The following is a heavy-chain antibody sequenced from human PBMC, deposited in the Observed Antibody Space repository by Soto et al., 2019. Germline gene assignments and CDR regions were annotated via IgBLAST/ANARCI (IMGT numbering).Heavy chain of an antibody. V-gene: IGHV4-4*07. CDR3: ARGMGRYFDL. CDR1: GDSIGNFY. CDR2: LSASGRT. D-gene: IGHD2-8*01. Sequence: SETLSLTCAISGDSIGNFYWSWIRQPAGKGLESLGRLSASGRTNYSPSLQSRVTMSLDRSKNRFSLRPTSVSAADTAVYFCARGMGRYFDLWGRGTLVTVSS. J-gene: IGHJ2*01.